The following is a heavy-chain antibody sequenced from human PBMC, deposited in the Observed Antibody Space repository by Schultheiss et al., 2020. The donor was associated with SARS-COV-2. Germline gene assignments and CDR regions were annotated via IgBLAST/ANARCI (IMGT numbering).Heavy chain of an antibody. V-gene: IGHV3-38-3*01. CDR3: ARGEQQLGRAYYYGIDV. D-gene: IGHD6-13*01. CDR1: GFTVSSNE. Sequence: GGSLRLSCAASGFTVSSNEMSWVRQAPGKGLEWVSSISGGSTYYADSRKGRFTISRDNSKNTLHLQMNSLRAEDTAVYYCARGEQQLGRAYYYGIDVWGQGTTVTVSS. CDR2: ISGGST. J-gene: IGHJ6*02.